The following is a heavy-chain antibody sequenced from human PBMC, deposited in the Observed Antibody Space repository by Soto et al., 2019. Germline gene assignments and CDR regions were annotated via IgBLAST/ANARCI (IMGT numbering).Heavy chain of an antibody. Sequence: GASVKVSCKASGCTFSSYTISWVRQAPGQGLEWMGRIIPILGIANYAQKFQGRVTITADKSTSTAYMELNSLRAEDTAVYYCARPKGQPPTGYYYYYYGMDVWGQGTTVTVSS. CDR2: IIPILGIA. CDR3: ARPKGQPPTGYYYYYYGMDV. CDR1: GCTFSSYT. J-gene: IGHJ6*02. D-gene: IGHD4-4*01. V-gene: IGHV1-69*02.